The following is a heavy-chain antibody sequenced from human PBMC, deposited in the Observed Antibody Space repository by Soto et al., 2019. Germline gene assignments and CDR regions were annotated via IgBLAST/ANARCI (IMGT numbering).Heavy chain of an antibody. CDR3: ARDGSWFGESPTA. CDR1: GFSVSSNY. CDR2: IYSGGST. Sequence: PGGSLRLSCAASGFSVSSNYMSWVRQAPGKGLEWVSVIYSGGSTYYADSVKGRFTISRHNSKNTLYLQMNNLRADDTAVYYCARDGSWFGESPTAWGQGTLVTVSS. V-gene: IGHV3-53*04. J-gene: IGHJ5*02. D-gene: IGHD3-10*01.